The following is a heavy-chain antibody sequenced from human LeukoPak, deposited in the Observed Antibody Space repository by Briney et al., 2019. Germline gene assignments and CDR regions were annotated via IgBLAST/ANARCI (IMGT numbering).Heavy chain of an antibody. CDR3: AKADYYDSSGYYY. V-gene: IGHV3-23*01. CDR1: GFTFSSYA. Sequence: GGSLRLSCAASGFTFSSYAMSWVRQAPGKGLEWVSAISGSGGSTYYADSVKGRFTISRDNSKSTVYLQMNSLRADDTAVYYCAKADYYDSSGYYYWGKGTLVTVSS. CDR2: ISGSGGST. D-gene: IGHD3-22*01. J-gene: IGHJ4*02.